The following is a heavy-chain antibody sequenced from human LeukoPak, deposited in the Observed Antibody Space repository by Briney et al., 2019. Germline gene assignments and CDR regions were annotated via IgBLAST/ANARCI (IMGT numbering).Heavy chain of an antibody. CDR1: GGSISSGDYY. J-gene: IGHJ3*02. D-gene: IGHD3-3*01. V-gene: IGHV4-30-4*08. Sequence: SETLSLTCTVSGGSISSGDYYWSWIRQPPGKGLEWIGYIYYSGSTYYNPSLKSRVTISVDTSKNQFSLKLSSVTAADTAVYYCARPKGYYDFWSGSPGAFDIWGQGTMVTVSS. CDR3: ARPKGYYDFWSGSPGAFDI. CDR2: IYYSGST.